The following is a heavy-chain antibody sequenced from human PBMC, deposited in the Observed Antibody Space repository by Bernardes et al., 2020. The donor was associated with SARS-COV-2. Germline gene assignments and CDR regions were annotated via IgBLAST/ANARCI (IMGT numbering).Heavy chain of an antibody. D-gene: IGHD2-15*01. Sequence: WGSLRLSCAASGFTFSSYAMSWVRQAPGKGLEWVSAISGSGGSTYYADSVKGRFTISRDNSKNTLYLQMNSLRAEDTAVYYCAKSCGGGSCYYYWGQGTLVTVSS. CDR3: AKSCGGGSCYYY. CDR1: GFTFSSYA. CDR2: ISGSGGST. J-gene: IGHJ4*02. V-gene: IGHV3-23*01.